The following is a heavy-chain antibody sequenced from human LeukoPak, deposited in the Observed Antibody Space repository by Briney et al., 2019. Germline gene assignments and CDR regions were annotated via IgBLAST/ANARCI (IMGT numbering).Heavy chain of an antibody. CDR2: IGASGGST. D-gene: IGHD3-9*01. J-gene: IGHJ4*02. Sequence: GGSLRLSCAASGFXLSSYAMSWVRQAPGKGLEWVSGIGASGGSTYYADSVKGRFTISRDNSKNTLYLQMNSLRTEDTAAYYCAKAEGYDILTGPDYWGQGTLVTVSS. V-gene: IGHV3-23*01. CDR3: AKAEGYDILTGPDY. CDR1: GFXLSSYA.